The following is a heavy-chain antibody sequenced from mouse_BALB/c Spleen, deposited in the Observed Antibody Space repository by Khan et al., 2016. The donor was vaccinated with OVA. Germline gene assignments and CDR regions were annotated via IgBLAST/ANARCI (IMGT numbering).Heavy chain of an antibody. J-gene: IGHJ2*01. CDR1: GYTFINYW. CDR2: INPSTGYT. V-gene: IGHV1-7*01. Sequence: QVQLQQSGAELAKPGASVKMSCKASGYTFINYWILWVKQRPGQGLEWIGYINPSTGYTEYNQNFKDKATLTADKSSSTAYMQLGSLNSEDSAVYYCARRGLRWYFDYWGQGTTLTVSS. CDR3: ARRGLRWYFDY. D-gene: IGHD1-1*01.